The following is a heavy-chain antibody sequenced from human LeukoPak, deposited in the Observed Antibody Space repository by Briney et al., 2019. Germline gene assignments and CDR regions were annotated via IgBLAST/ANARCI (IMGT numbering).Heavy chain of an antibody. CDR1: GFTFSSYS. CDR2: ISSSSSTI. CDR3: ARGSYFANY. J-gene: IGHJ4*02. D-gene: IGHD2-8*01. V-gene: IGHV3-48*01. Sequence: GGSLRLSCAASGFTFSSYSMNWVRQAPGKGLEWVSYISSSSSTIYYADSVKGRFTISRDNAKNSLYLQMNSLRAEDTAVYYCARGSYFANYWGKGTLVTVSS.